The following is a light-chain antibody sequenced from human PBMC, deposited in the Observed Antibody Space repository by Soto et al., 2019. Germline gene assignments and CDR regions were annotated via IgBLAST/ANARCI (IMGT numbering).Light chain of an antibody. CDR1: QSVSSY. Sequence: EIVLTQSPATLSLSPGERATLSCRASQSVSSYLAWYQQKPGQAPRLLIYDASNRATGIPARFSGSGSGTDFILTISSLEPEDFAAYYCQQRSNWPITFGQGTRLEIK. CDR3: QQRSNWPIT. J-gene: IGKJ5*01. CDR2: DAS. V-gene: IGKV3-11*01.